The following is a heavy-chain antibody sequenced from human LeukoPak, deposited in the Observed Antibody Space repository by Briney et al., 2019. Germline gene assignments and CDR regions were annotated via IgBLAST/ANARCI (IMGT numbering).Heavy chain of an antibody. J-gene: IGHJ4*02. CDR1: GFTFSDYY. Sequence: GGSLRLSCAASGFTFSDYYMSWIRQAPGKGLEWVSYISSSGSTIYYADSVRGRFTISRDNAKNSLYLQMNSLRAEDTAVYYCARDYYYGSSGYYRYWGQGTLVTVSS. CDR2: ISSSGSTI. D-gene: IGHD3-22*01. CDR3: ARDYYYGSSGYYRY. V-gene: IGHV3-11*01.